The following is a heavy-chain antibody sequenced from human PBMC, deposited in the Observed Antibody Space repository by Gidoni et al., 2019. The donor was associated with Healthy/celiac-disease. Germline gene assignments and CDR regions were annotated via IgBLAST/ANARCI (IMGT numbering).Heavy chain of an antibody. CDR1: GFTFSSDA. D-gene: IGHD3-22*01. Sequence: EVQLVESGGGLVQPGGSVRLSCAASGFTFSSDAMSWVRQAPGKGLEWVSAIMSSGGSTYYADSVKGRFTISRDNSKNTLYLQMNSLRAEDTAVYYCAKAFFVTMIVVAPTYFDYWGQGTLVTVSS. J-gene: IGHJ4*02. CDR2: IMSSGGST. V-gene: IGHV3-23*04. CDR3: AKAFFVTMIVVAPTYFDY.